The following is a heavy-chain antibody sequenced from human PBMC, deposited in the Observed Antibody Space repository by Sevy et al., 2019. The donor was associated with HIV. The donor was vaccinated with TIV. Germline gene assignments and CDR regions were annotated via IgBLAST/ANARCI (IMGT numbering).Heavy chain of an antibody. CDR3: AKVLARGVAVAGSARGMDV. Sequence: GGSLRLSCAASGFTFSNYAMNWVRQAPGKGLEWVSAISGSGGTTYDADSVKGRFTISRDKSQNTLYLQMNGLRAEDTAVYYCAKVLARGVAVAGSARGMDVWGQGTTVTVSS. CDR2: ISGSGGTT. D-gene: IGHD6-19*01. CDR1: GFTFSNYA. J-gene: IGHJ6*02. V-gene: IGHV3-23*01.